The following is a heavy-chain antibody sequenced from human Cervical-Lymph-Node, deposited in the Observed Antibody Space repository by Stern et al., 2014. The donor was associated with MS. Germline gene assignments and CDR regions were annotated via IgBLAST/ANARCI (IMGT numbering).Heavy chain of an antibody. CDR3: ARLGHSDY. CDR1: GYTFTNSP. V-gene: IGHV7-4-1*02. D-gene: IGHD7-27*01. J-gene: IGHJ4*01. Sequence: VQLVQSGSELKKPGASVNVSCQASGYTFTNSPINWVRQAPGQGLEWMGWINTHTGNPTYARGFTGRFVFSLDTSVNTAYLQISSLKAADTAVYYCARLGHSDYWGQGTLVTVSS. CDR2: INTHTGNP.